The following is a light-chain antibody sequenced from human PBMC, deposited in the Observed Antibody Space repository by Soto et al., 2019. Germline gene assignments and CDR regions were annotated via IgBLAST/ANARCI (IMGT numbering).Light chain of an antibody. CDR2: DAS. CDR3: QQYSNLIT. J-gene: IGKJ5*01. CDR1: QDVSNY. V-gene: IGKV1-33*01. Sequence: DIQMTQSPSSLSASLGDIVTIACQSSQDVSNYLNWYQQKLGKAPKLLIYDASNLETGVPSRFSGSGSGTYFSFTISSLQPEDFATYYCQQYSNLITFGQGTRLEIK.